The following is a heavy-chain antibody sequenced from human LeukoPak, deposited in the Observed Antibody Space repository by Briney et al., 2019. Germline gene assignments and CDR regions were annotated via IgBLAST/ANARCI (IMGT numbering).Heavy chain of an antibody. J-gene: IGHJ4*02. CDR2: INSDGSST. V-gene: IGHV3-74*01. CDR3: ARDRTIAVAVGFDY. D-gene: IGHD6-19*01. CDR1: GFTFRIFW. Sequence: PGGSLRLSCATSGFTFRIFWMHWVRQVPGKGLVWVSRINSDGSSTSYADSVKGRFTISRDNAKNTLYLQMNSLRAEDTAVYYCARDRTIAVAVGFDYWGQGTLVTVSS.